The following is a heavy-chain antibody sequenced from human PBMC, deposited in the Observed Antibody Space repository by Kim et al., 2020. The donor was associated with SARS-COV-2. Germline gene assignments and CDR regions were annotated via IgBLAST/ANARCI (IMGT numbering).Heavy chain of an antibody. CDR3: ARGGRDVVVVPAAPRDYYYGMDV. J-gene: IGHJ6*02. CDR1: GGTFSSYA. Sequence: SVKVSCKASGGTFSSYAISWVRQAPGQGLEWMGGIIPIFGTANYAQKFQGRVTITADKSTSTAYMELSSLRSEDTAVYYCARGGRDVVVVPAAPRDYYYGMDVWGQGTTVTVSS. CDR2: IIPIFGTA. V-gene: IGHV1-69*06. D-gene: IGHD2-2*01.